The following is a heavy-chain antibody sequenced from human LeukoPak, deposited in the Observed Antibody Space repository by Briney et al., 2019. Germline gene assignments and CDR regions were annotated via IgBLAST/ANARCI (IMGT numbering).Heavy chain of an antibody. CDR3: ARSQQLVREYFDY. V-gene: IGHV1-8*01. CDR1: GYTFSTYD. Sequence: ASVKVSCKASGYTFSTYDINWVRQATGQGLEWMGWMNPNSGNTGYAQKFQGRVTMTRNTSISTAYMELSDLRSEDTAVYYCARSQQLVREYFDYWGQGTLVTVSS. J-gene: IGHJ4*02. D-gene: IGHD6-13*01. CDR2: MNPNSGNT.